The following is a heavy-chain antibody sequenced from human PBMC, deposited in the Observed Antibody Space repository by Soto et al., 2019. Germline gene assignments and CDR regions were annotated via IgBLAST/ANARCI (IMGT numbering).Heavy chain of an antibody. CDR2: VYWDDDK. CDR1: GFSLTTGVG. Sequence: ITLEESGPTLVKPTETLTLNCTFSGFSLTTGVGVGWVRQPPGKALEWLALVYWDDDKHYTPSLMSRLTITKDISKGQVVLTMTNMDPVDTATYYCATLTADFWGPGTRVTVSS. V-gene: IGHV2-5*02. J-gene: IGHJ4*02. CDR3: ATLTADF.